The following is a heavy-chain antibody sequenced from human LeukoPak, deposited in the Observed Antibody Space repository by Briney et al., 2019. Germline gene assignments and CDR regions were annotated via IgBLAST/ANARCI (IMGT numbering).Heavy chain of an antibody. D-gene: IGHD3-22*01. V-gene: IGHV1-69*04. CDR1: GGTFSSYA. J-gene: IGHJ4*02. CDR3: ARDRGYDSSGYSPTGPLFDY. CDR2: IIPILGLA. Sequence: AASVKVSCKASGGTFSSYAISWGRQAPGQGLEWMVRIIPILGLANYAQKFQGRVTITADKSTSTAYMELSSLRSEDTAVYYCARDRGYDSSGYSPTGPLFDYWGQGTLVTVSS.